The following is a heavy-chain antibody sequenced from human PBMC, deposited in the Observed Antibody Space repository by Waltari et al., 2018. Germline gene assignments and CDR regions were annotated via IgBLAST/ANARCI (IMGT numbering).Heavy chain of an antibody. CDR2: IGVAGET. CDR3: ARGDPTAGAIDF. J-gene: IGHJ4*02. Sequence: EVQLVESGGNLVQLGGSLRLSCAASGFTFGNYDMHWVRQGTGKGLEGVASIGVAGETKYLASVKGRFTISRESAKDSLYLQMNSLRAGDTAIYYCARGDPTAGAIDFWGQGTLVTVSS. V-gene: IGHV3-13*01. CDR1: GFTFGNYD.